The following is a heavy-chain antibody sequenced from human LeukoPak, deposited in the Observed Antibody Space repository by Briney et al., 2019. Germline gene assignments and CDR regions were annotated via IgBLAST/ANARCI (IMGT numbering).Heavy chain of an antibody. CDR2: ISYSGST. J-gene: IGHJ5*02. Sequence: SETLSLTCTVSGGSISSYYWSWIRQPPGKGLEWIGYISYSGSTKFNPSLKSRVTISVDTSKNQFSLKLSSVTAADTAVYYCAREGTAGTNLNWFDPWGQGTLVTVSS. D-gene: IGHD1-1*01. CDR1: GGSISSYY. CDR3: AREGTAGTNLNWFDP. V-gene: IGHV4-59*01.